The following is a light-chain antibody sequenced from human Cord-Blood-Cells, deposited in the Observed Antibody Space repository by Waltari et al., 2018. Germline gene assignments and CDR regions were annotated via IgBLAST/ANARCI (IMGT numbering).Light chain of an antibody. CDR1: SSDVGSYNL. J-gene: IGLJ2*01. CDR3: CSYAGRDVV. CDR2: EGS. Sequence: QSALTQPASVSGSPGQSITISCTGTSSDVGSYNLVSWYQQHPCKAPKLMIYEGSKRPLGVSNRFSGSKSGNTASLTISGLQAEDEADYYCCSYAGRDVVFGGGTKLTVL. V-gene: IGLV2-23*01.